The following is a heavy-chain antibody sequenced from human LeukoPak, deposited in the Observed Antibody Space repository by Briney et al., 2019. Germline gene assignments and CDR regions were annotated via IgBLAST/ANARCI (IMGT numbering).Heavy chain of an antibody. CDR2: IYYSGST. D-gene: IGHD6-13*01. J-gene: IGHJ5*02. V-gene: IGHV4-59*01. CDR3: ARVPVAAAGTRWFDP. Sequence: SETLSLTCTVSGGSISSYYWSWIRQPPGKGLEWIGYIYYSGSTNYNPSLKSRVTIPVDTSKNQFSLKLSSVTAADTAVYYCARVPVAAAGTRWFDPWGQGTLVTVSS. CDR1: GGSISSYY.